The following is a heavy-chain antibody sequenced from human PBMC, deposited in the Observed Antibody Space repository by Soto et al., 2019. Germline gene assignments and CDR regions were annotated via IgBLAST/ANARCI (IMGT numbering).Heavy chain of an antibody. J-gene: IGHJ4*02. CDR3: AAGFPVGAPFDY. V-gene: IGHV1-58*01. D-gene: IGHD1-26*01. CDR2: IVVGSGNT. Sequence: ASVKLSCKASGFTFTSSAVQWVRQARGQRLEWIGWIVVGSGNTNYAQKFQERVTITRDMSTSTAYMELSSLRSEDTAVYYCAAGFPVGAPFDYWGQGTLVTVSS. CDR1: GFTFTSSA.